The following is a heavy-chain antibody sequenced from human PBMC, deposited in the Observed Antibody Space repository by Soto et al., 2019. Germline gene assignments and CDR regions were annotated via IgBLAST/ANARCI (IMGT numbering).Heavy chain of an antibody. V-gene: IGHV4-34*01. CDR1: GGSFSGYY. J-gene: IGHJ4*02. D-gene: IGHD6-6*01. CDR2: INHSGST. CDR3: ARALVDEYSSSFRDD. Sequence: PSETLSLTCAVYGGSFSGYYWSWIRQPPGKGLEWIGEINHSGSTNYNPSLKSRVTISVDTSKNQFSLKLSSVTAADTAVYYCARALVDEYSSSFRDDWDQGTRVTVSS.